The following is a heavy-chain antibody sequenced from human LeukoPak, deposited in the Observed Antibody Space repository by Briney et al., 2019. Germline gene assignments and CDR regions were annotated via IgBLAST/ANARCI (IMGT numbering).Heavy chain of an antibody. V-gene: IGHV3-30*03. D-gene: IGHD6-13*01. CDR1: GFTFSTYG. CDR2: ISYDGSNE. Sequence: GGSLRLSCAASGFTFSTYGMHWVRQAPGKGLEWVAVISYDGSNEYYADSVKGRFTISRDNALNSLYLQMNSLRAEDTAIYYCARSIPYGTTWYGRSDYWGQGTLVTVSS. J-gene: IGHJ4*02. CDR3: ARSIPYGTTWYGRSDY.